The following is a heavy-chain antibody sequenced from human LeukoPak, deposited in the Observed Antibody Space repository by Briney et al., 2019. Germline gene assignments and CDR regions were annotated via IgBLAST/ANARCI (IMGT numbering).Heavy chain of an antibody. CDR3: ARSSEGRYYYDSSGYSYYYYHMDV. D-gene: IGHD3-22*01. CDR1: GGSISSYY. CDR2: IYYSGST. V-gene: IGHV4-59*01. Sequence: SETLSLTCTVSGGSISSYYWSWIRQPPGKGLECMGYIYYSGSTSYNPSLKSRVTISVDTSKNQFSLKLCSVTAADTAVYYCARSSEGRYYYDSSGYSYYYYHMDVWGKGTTVTISS. J-gene: IGHJ6*03.